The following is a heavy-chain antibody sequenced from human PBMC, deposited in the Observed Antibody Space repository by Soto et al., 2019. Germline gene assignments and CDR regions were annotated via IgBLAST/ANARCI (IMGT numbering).Heavy chain of an antibody. J-gene: IGHJ2*01. CDR1: GFTFSSYA. D-gene: IGHD6-25*01. CDR3: ARDGGGSGFDL. CDR2: ISYDGSNK. Sequence: QVQLVESGGGVVQPGRSLRLSCAASGFTFSSYAMHWVRQAPGKGLEWVAVISYDGSNKYYADSVKGRFTISRDNSKNTLYLQMTSLRAEDTAVYYCARDGGGSGFDLWGRGTLVTVSS. V-gene: IGHV3-30-3*01.